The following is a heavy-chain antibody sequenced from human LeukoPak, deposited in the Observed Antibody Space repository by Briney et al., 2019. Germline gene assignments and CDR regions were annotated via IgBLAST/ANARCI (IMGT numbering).Heavy chain of an antibody. J-gene: IGHJ6*03. Sequence: GGSLRLSCAASGFTFSSYAISWVRQAPGKGLEWVSAISGSGGSTYYADSVKGRFTISRDNSKNTLYLQMNSLRAEDTAVYYCTPTALHSGSRRRVDNYMDVLGKGTTLTVSS. V-gene: IGHV3-23*01. CDR3: TPTALHSGSRRRVDNYMDV. D-gene: IGHD1-26*01. CDR1: GFTFSSYA. CDR2: ISGSGGST.